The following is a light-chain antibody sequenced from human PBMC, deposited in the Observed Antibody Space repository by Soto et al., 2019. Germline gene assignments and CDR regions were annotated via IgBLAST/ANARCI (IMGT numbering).Light chain of an antibody. Sequence: QSVLTQPASVSGSPGQSITISCTGTSSDVGGYNYVSWYQQHPGKAPKVMIYEVSHRPSGVSNRFSGSKSGNTASLTISGLQAEDEADYYCSSYTSSSTLVFGGGTKVTVL. CDR1: SSDVGGYNY. J-gene: IGLJ2*01. CDR2: EVS. V-gene: IGLV2-14*01. CDR3: SSYTSSSTLV.